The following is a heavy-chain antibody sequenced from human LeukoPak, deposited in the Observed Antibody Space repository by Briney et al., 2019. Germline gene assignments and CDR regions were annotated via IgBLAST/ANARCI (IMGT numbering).Heavy chain of an antibody. Sequence: ASVKVSCKASGYTFTSYGISWVRQAPGQGLEWMGWISAYNGNTNYAQELQGRVTMTTDTSTSTAYMELRSLRSDDTAVYYCARRTTVVTLDGYYYGMDVWGQGTTVTVSS. CDR2: ISAYNGNT. CDR3: ARRTTVVTLDGYYYGMDV. J-gene: IGHJ6*02. D-gene: IGHD4-23*01. V-gene: IGHV1-18*01. CDR1: GYTFTSYG.